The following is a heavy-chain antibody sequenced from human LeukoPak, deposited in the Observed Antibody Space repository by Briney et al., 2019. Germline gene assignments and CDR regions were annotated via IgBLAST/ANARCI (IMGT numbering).Heavy chain of an antibody. J-gene: IGHJ4*02. CDR1: GFTFSSYA. CDR2: ISYDGSNK. Sequence: GGSLRLSCAASGFTFSSYAMHWVRQAPGKGLEWAAVISYDGSNKYYADSVKGRFTISRDNSKNTLYLQMNSLRAEDTAVYYCARAYGVSFDYWGQGTLVTVSS. V-gene: IGHV3-30*04. CDR3: ARAYGVSFDY. D-gene: IGHD4-17*01.